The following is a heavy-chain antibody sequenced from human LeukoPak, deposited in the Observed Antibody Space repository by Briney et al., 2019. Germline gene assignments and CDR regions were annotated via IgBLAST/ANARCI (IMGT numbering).Heavy chain of an antibody. D-gene: IGHD5-24*01. CDR3: VKEERAAITPGIDY. CDR2: ISGSGSKT. Sequence: GGSLRLSCAASGFTFSSYAMSWVRQAPGRGLEWVSAISGSGSKTYYADSVRGRFTISRDNAKNTVHLQMNSLRAEDTALYYCVKEERAAITPGIDYWGQGTLVTVSS. V-gene: IGHV3-23*01. CDR1: GFTFSSYA. J-gene: IGHJ4*02.